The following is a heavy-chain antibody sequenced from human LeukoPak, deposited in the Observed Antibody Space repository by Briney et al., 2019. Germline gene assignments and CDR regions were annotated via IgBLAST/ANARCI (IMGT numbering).Heavy chain of an antibody. J-gene: IGHJ3*02. D-gene: IGHD6-19*01. CDR2: IYPDDSDT. V-gene: IGHV5-51*01. Sequence: GESLKISCKGSGYSFTNYWIGWVRQMPGKGLEWMGIIYPDDSDTRNSPSFQGQVTISADKSISTAYLQWSSLEASDTAMYYCARRSKSYSSGWYDAFDMWGQGTMVTVSS. CDR3: ARRSKSYSSGWYDAFDM. CDR1: GYSFTNYW.